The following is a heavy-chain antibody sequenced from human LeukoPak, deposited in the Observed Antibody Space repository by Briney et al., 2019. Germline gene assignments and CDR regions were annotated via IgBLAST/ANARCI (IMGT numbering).Heavy chain of an antibody. CDR1: GFTFGTYA. CDR3: ARDFTQDYYDSSGYQGY. V-gene: IGHV3-48*01. CDR2: ISSSSRTI. D-gene: IGHD3-22*01. Sequence: GGSLTLSCAASGFTFGTYATSWVRQAPGKGLEGVSFISSSSRTIYYADSVKGLFTISRDNAKNSLDLQMNSLRAEDTAVYYCARDFTQDYYDSSGYQGYWGQGTLVTVSS. J-gene: IGHJ4*02.